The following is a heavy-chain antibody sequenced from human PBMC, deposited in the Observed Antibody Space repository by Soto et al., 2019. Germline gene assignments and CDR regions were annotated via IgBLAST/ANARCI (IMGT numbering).Heavy chain of an antibody. J-gene: IGHJ6*02. Sequence: QVHLVQSGAEVKKPGASVKVSCKPSGYTFTSYGISWVRQAPGQGLEWMGGISGYAGRTNFAQKVQDRVNMTTDTATSTVYLEVRRLRSDDTAVYYCARAGDVPYYFSGMDVWGQGTTVTVSS. V-gene: IGHV1-18*01. CDR2: ISGYAGRT. D-gene: IGHD2-21*02. CDR3: ARAGDVPYYFSGMDV. CDR1: GYTFTSYG.